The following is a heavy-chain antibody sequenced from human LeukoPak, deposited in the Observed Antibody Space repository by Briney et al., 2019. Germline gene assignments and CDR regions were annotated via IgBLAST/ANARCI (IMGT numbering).Heavy chain of an antibody. J-gene: IGHJ4*02. CDR2: ISAYNGNT. V-gene: IGHV1-18*01. D-gene: IGHD2-15*01. CDR3: ATGFLMPRSPHQMVVAAIGLGY. CDR1: GYTFTSYG. Sequence: ASVKVSCKASGYTFTSYGISWVRQAPGQGLEWMGWISAYNGNTNYAQKLQGRVTMTTDTSTSTAYMELRSLRSDDTAVYYCATGFLMPRSPHQMVVAAIGLGYWGQGTLVTVSS.